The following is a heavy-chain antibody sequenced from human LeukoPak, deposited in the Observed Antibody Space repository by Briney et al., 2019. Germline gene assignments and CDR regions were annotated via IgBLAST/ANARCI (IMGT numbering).Heavy chain of an antibody. V-gene: IGHV4-38-2*01. D-gene: IGHD2-2*02. CDR2: IYDSGST. CDR1: GYSISSGYY. Sequence: SETLSLTCAVSGYSISSGYYWGWIRPPPGKGLEWIGSIYDSGSTYYNPSLKSRVTISVDTSKNQFSLKLSSVTAADTAVYYCARHGWCSSTSCYTFWFYPWGQGTLVTVSS. J-gene: IGHJ5*02. CDR3: ARHGWCSSTSCYTFWFYP.